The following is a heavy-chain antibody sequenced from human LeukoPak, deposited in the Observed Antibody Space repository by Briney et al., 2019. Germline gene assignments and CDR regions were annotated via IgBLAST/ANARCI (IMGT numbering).Heavy chain of an antibody. CDR2: ISSNGDNT. V-gene: IGHV3-64D*06. Sequence: PGGSLGLSCSVSGFTFSTCVMHWVRQAPGKGLEYVSAISSNGDNTYYADSVKGRFTISRDNSKNTLYLQMSSLRADDTAVYYCVRGTGYWGQGTLVTVSS. CDR1: GFTFSTCV. J-gene: IGHJ4*02. CDR3: VRGTGY.